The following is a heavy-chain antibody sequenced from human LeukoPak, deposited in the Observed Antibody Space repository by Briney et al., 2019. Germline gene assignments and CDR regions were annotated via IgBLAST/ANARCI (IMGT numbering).Heavy chain of an antibody. V-gene: IGHV3-30*18. CDR1: GFTFSSYG. CDR3: AKDFSGATDPIAYYFDY. CDR2: ISYDGSNK. J-gene: IGHJ4*02. D-gene: IGHD1-26*01. Sequence: PGRSLRLSCAASGFTFSSYGMHWVRQAPGKGLEWVAVISYDGSNKYYADSVKGRFTISRDNSKNTLYLQMNSLRAEDTAVYYCAKDFSGATDPIAYYFDYWGQGTLVTVSS.